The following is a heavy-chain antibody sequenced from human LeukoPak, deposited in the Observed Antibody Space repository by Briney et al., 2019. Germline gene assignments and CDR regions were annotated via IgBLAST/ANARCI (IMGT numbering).Heavy chain of an antibody. CDR1: GYTFTGYY. D-gene: IGHD6-13*01. CDR3: AGEMAAAVDY. V-gene: IGHV1-2*02. Sequence: ASVKLSCNASGYTFTGYYMHWVRQAPGQGLEWMGWINPNSGDTNYAQKFQGRVTMTRDKSISTAYMELSRLRSDDTAVYYCAGEMAAAVDYWGQGTLVTVSS. CDR2: INPNSGDT. J-gene: IGHJ4*02.